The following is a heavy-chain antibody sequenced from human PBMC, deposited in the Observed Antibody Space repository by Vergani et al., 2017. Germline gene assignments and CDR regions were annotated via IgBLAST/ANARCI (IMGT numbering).Heavy chain of an antibody. Sequence: QLQLQESGSGLVKPSQTLSLTCAVSGGSISSGGYYWSWIRQPPGKGLEWIGEINHSGSTNYNPSLKSRVTISVDTSKNQFSLKLSSVTAADTAVYYCARGYFSYYYGSGSYYNNPGAFDIWGQGTMVTVSS. CDR3: ARGYFSYYYGSGSYYNNPGAFDI. CDR2: INHSGST. J-gene: IGHJ3*02. CDR1: GGSISSGGYY. V-gene: IGHV4-30-2*01. D-gene: IGHD3-10*01.